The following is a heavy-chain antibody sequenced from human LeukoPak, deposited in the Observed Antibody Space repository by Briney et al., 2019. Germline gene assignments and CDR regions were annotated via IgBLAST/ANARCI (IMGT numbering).Heavy chain of an antibody. D-gene: IGHD6-19*01. CDR1: GGSISSSYYY. CDR3: ARLYSSGWRSNYYFDY. V-gene: IGHV4-61*05. J-gene: IGHJ4*02. Sequence: PSETLSLTCTVSGGSISSSYYYWGWIRQPPGKGLEWIGFIYYTGIISHNPSLESRVTMSVDTYDNQFSLRLNSVSAADTAVYYCARLYSSGWRSNYYFDYWGQGTLVTVPS. CDR2: IYYTGII.